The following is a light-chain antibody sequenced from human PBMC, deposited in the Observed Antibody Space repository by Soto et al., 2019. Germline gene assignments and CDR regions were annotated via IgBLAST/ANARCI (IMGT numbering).Light chain of an antibody. J-gene: IGKJ3*01. CDR1: QSVSSSY. Sequence: EIVVTQSPGTLSLSPGERATLSCRASQSVSSSYLSWYQQKPGQAPRLLIYGASSRATGIPDRFSGSGSGTDFTLTISRLEPEDFAVYYCQHYGSSLLFTFGPGTKVDSK. CDR3: QHYGSSLLFT. V-gene: IGKV3-20*01. CDR2: GAS.